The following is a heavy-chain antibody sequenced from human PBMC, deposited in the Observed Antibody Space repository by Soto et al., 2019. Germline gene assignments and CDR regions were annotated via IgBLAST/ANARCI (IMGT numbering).Heavy chain of an antibody. J-gene: IGHJ4*02. Sequence: QVQLQESGPGLVKPSQTLSLTCTVSGGSISSGGYYWSWIRQHPGKGLEWIGYIYYSGSTYYNPSIKSRVTISVDTSKNQFSLKLSSVTAADTAVYCCARGVDTAMVTDYWGQGTLVTVSS. CDR1: GGSISSGGYY. CDR3: ARGVDTAMVTDY. CDR2: IYYSGST. D-gene: IGHD5-18*01. V-gene: IGHV4-31*03.